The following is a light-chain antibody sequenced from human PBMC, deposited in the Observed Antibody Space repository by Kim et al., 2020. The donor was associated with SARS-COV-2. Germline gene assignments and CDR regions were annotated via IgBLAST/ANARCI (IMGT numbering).Light chain of an antibody. CDR3: QAWDSSTGV. CDR1: KLGDKY. CDR2: QDS. Sequence: VSPGETASITCSGDKLGDKYACWYQQKPGHPPVLVMYQDSKRPSGIPERFSGSNSGNTATLTISGTQAMDEADYYCQAWDSSTGVFGTGTKVTVL. J-gene: IGLJ1*01. V-gene: IGLV3-1*01.